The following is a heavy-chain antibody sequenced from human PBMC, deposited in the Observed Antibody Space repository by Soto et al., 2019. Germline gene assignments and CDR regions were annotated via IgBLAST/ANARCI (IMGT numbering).Heavy chain of an antibody. V-gene: IGHV3-20*01. J-gene: IGHJ6*03. Sequence: GGSLRLSCAASGFTFDDYGMSWVRQAPGKGLEWVSGINWNGGSTGYADSVKGRFTISRDNAKNSLYLQMNSLRAEDTALYHCARGKQWLVLGASYYYYMDVWGKGTTVTVSS. CDR3: ARGKQWLVLGASYYYYMDV. D-gene: IGHD6-19*01. CDR1: GFTFDDYG. CDR2: INWNGGST.